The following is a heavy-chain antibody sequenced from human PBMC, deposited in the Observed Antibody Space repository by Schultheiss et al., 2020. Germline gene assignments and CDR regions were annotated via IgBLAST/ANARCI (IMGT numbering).Heavy chain of an antibody. CDR1: GGSISSEGYS. CDR3: ARPMLHDILTGAGGEPYGMDV. Sequence: SQTLSLTCAVSGGSISSEGYSWSWIRQPPGKGLEWIGEINHSGSTNYNPSLKSRVTISVDTSKNQFSLKLSSVTAADTAVYYCARPMLHDILTGAGGEPYGMDVWGQGTTVTVSS. J-gene: IGHJ6*02. D-gene: IGHD3-9*01. CDR2: INHSGST. V-gene: IGHV4-30-2*03.